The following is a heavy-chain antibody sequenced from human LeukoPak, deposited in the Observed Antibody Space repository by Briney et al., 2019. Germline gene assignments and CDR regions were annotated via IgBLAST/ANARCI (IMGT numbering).Heavy chain of an antibody. Sequence: SETLSLTCTVSGGSISSGSYYWSWIRQPAGKGLEWIGRIYTSGSTNYNPSLKSRVTISVDTPKNQFSLKLSSVTAADTAVYYCARDRSYVWGSYRSPRAFDIWGQGTMVAVSS. CDR2: IYTSGST. CDR3: ARDRSYVWGSYRSPRAFDI. J-gene: IGHJ3*02. CDR1: GGSISSGSYY. V-gene: IGHV4-61*02. D-gene: IGHD3-16*02.